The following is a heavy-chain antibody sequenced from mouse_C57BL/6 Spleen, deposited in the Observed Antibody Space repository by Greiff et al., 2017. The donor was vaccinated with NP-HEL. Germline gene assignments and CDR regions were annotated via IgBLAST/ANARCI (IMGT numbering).Heavy chain of an antibody. CDR1: GYTFTSYW. D-gene: IGHD3-2*02. J-gene: IGHJ2*01. V-gene: IGHV1-64*01. CDR2: IHPNSGST. Sequence: QVQLQQPGAELVKPGASVKLSCKASGYTFTSYWMHWVKQRPGQGLEWIGMIHPNSGSTNYNEKFKSKATLTVDKSSSTAYMQLSSLTSEDSAVYYCARGGTAQALFDYWGQGTTLTVSS. CDR3: ARGGTAQALFDY.